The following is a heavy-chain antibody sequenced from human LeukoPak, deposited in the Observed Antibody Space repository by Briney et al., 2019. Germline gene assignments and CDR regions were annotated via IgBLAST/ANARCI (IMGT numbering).Heavy chain of an antibody. CDR3: ARWEAHSSGWYVGWFDP. V-gene: IGHV1-2*02. Sequence: ASVKVSCKASGYTFTGYSMHWVRQAPGQGLEWMGWINPNSGGTNYAQKFQGRVTMTRDTSISTAYMELSRLRSDDTAVYYCARWEAHSSGWYVGWFDPWGQGTLVTVSS. J-gene: IGHJ5*02. D-gene: IGHD6-19*01. CDR1: GYTFTGYS. CDR2: INPNSGGT.